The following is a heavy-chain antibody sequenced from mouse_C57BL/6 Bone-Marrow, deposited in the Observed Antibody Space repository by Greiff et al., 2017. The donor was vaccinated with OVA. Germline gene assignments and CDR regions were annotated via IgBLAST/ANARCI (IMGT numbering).Heavy chain of an antibody. Sequence: ESGPGLVKPSQSLSLNCSVTGYSITSGYYWNWIRQFPGNKLEWMGYISYDGSNNYNPSLKNRISITRDTSKNQFFLKLNSVTTEDTATYYCAREGITTVVGFDYWGQVTTLTVSS. CDR1: GYSITSGYY. J-gene: IGHJ2*01. CDR3: AREGITTVVGFDY. V-gene: IGHV3-6*01. D-gene: IGHD1-1*01. CDR2: ISYDGSN.